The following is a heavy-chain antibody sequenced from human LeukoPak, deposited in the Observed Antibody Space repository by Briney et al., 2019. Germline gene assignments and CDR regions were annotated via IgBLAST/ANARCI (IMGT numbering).Heavy chain of an antibody. CDR1: GGSISSYY. CDR2: IYYSGST. V-gene: IGHV4-59*01. D-gene: IGHD3-3*01. Sequence: SETLSLTCTVSGGSISSYYWSWIRQPPGKGLEWIGYIYYSGSTNYNPSLKSRVTISVDTSKNQLSLKLSSVTAADTAVYYCARERYDFWSGYSHKWFDPWGQGTRVIVSS. J-gene: IGHJ5*02. CDR3: ARERYDFWSGYSHKWFDP.